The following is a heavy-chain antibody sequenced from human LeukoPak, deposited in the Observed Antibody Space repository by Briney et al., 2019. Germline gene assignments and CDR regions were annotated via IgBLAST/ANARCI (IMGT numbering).Heavy chain of an antibody. CDR2: ISGSGGST. CDR3: AKGRKQQLVVDCYFDY. J-gene: IGHJ4*02. CDR1: GFTFSSYA. D-gene: IGHD6-13*01. Sequence: GGSLRLPCAASGFTFSSYAMSWVRQAPGKGLEWVSAISGSGGSTYYADSVKGRFTIFRDNSKNTLYLQMDSLRAEDTAVFYCAKGRKQQLVVDCYFDYRGQGTLVTVSS. V-gene: IGHV3-23*01.